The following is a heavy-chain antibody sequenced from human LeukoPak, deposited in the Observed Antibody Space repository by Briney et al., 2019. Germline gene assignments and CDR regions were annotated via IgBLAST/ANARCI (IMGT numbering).Heavy chain of an antibody. J-gene: IGHJ4*02. CDR1: GGSIKNYY. CDR2: VYYTGSI. Sequence: SETLSLTCTVSGGSIKNYYFSWMRQAPGRGLQWIGKVYYTGSINYNPSLTGRVSISVDTSKNQISLRLTSVTAADTAMYHCARVTLGTGAYFFDYWGQGTLVTVSS. V-gene: IGHV4-59*01. CDR3: ARVTLGTGAYFFDY. D-gene: IGHD3/OR15-3a*01.